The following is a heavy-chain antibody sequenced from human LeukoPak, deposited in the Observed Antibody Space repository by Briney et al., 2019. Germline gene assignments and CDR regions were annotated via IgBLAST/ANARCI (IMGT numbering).Heavy chain of an antibody. CDR1: GFTFSSYA. V-gene: IGHV3-23*01. Sequence: GGSLRLSCAASGFTFSSYAMSWVRQAPGKGLEWVSAISGSGGSTYYADSVKGRFTISRDNAKNSLYLQMNSLRAEDTAVYYCARDLGILRDWGQGTLVTVSS. J-gene: IGHJ4*02. D-gene: IGHD2-15*01. CDR3: ARDLGILRD. CDR2: ISGSGGST.